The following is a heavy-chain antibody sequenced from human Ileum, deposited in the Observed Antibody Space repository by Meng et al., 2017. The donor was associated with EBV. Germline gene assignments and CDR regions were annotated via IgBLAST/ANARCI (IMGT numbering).Heavy chain of an antibody. CDR1: GYTFTRNA. CDR3: ARDSGYTRSWSGDY. Sequence: VQCGWWLKKPGASVKVSCNASGYTFTRNAINWVRQAPGQGLEWRGWISTNTGNPTYAQGFAGRFVFYLDTSVSTAYLQISGLKAEDTARYYCARDSGYTRSWSGDYWGQGTLVTVSS. J-gene: IGHJ4*02. V-gene: IGHV7-4-1*02. CDR2: ISTNTGNP. D-gene: IGHD6-13*01.